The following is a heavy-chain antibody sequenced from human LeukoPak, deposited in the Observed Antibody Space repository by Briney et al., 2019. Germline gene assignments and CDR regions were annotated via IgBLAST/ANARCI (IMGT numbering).Heavy chain of an antibody. J-gene: IGHJ4*02. Sequence: GGSLRLSCAATGFPLSSYWMTWVRQAPGKGLEWVANINKDGSAKYYVDSVKGRFTISRDNPKNTLYLQMNSLRAEDTAVYYCARVLYSSSWSFDYWGQGTLVTVSS. CDR2: INKDGSAK. V-gene: IGHV3-7*01. CDR1: GFPLSSYW. D-gene: IGHD6-13*01. CDR3: ARVLYSSSWSFDY.